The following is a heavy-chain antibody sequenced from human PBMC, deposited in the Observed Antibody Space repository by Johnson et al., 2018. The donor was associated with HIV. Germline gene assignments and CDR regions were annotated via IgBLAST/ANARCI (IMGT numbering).Heavy chain of an antibody. CDR2: ISYDRSNK. CDR3: AKDVVAVAGNDAFDI. CDR1: EFTFSAFG. J-gene: IGHJ3*02. Sequence: QVQLMESGGGVVQPGRSLRLSCAASEFTFSAFGMHWVRQAPGKGLEWVAVISYDRSNKYYADSVKGRFTISRDNSKNTLYLQMNSLRAEDTAVYYCAKDVVAVAGNDAFDIWGQGTMVTVSS. D-gene: IGHD6-19*01. V-gene: IGHV3-30*18.